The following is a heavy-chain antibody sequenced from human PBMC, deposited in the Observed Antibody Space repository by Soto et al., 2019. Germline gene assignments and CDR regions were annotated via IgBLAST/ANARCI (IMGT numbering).Heavy chain of an antibody. Sequence: EVQLVEAGGGLVQPGGSLRLSCAASGFTFSGYWMSWVRQAPGKGLEWVANVKEDGSEKNYEDSVRGRFTISRDNAINSMDWEMNSLRAENTAVYYCASSGSENDFRCKGTLVTVSS. CDR1: GFTFSGYW. CDR3: ASSGSENDF. D-gene: IGHD5-12*01. J-gene: IGHJ4*02. CDR2: VKEDGSEK. V-gene: IGHV3-7*03.